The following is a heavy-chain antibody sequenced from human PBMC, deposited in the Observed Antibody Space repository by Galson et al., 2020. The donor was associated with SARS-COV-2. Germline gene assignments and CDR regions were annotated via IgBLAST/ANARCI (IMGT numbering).Heavy chain of an antibody. D-gene: IGHD3-3*01. CDR1: GFTFSSYA. Sequence: GGSLRLSCAASGFTFSSYAMSWVRQAPGKGLEWVSAISGSGGSTYYADSVKGRFTISRDNSKNTLYLQMNSLRAEDTAVYYCAKNGPYYDFWSGYVAFDIWGQGTMVTVSS. J-gene: IGHJ3*02. V-gene: IGHV3-23*01. CDR3: AKNGPYYDFWSGYVAFDI. CDR2: ISGSGGST.